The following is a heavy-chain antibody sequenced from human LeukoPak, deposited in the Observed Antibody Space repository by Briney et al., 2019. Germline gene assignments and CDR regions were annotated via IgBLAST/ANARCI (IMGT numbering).Heavy chain of an antibody. V-gene: IGHV3-30*04. CDR3: AKAYEYYYYYGMDV. J-gene: IGHJ6*02. D-gene: IGHD3-3*01. CDR1: GFTFSSYA. Sequence: GGSLRLSCAASGFTFSSYAMHWVRQAPGKGLEWVAVISYDGSNKYYADSVKGRFTISRDNSKNTLYLQMNSLRAEDTALYYCAKAYEYYYYYGMDVWGQGTTVTVSS. CDR2: ISYDGSNK.